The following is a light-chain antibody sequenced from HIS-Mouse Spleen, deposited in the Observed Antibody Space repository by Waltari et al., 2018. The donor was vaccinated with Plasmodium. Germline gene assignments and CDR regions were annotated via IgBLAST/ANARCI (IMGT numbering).Light chain of an antibody. V-gene: IGLV2-23*01. J-gene: IGLJ1*01. CDR3: CSYAGSSTYV. Sequence: QSALTQPASVSGSPGQSITISCTGTSSDVGSYNLVSWYQKHPGKAPKLMIYEGSKRSSGVSNRFSGSKSGNTAFLTISGLQAEDEADYYCCSYAGSSTYVFGTGTKVTVL. CDR1: SSDVGSYNL. CDR2: EGS.